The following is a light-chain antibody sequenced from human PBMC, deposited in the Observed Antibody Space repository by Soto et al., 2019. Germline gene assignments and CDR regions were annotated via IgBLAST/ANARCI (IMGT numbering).Light chain of an antibody. Sequence: QSALTQSRSVSGSPGQSVTISCTGTSSDVGSYKYVSWYQHHPGKAPKLMIFDVNKRPSGVPDRFSGSNSGNAASLTISGVQPEDEADYFCCSFVDSDTVLFGGGTKLTVL. CDR1: SSDVGSYKY. J-gene: IGLJ3*02. V-gene: IGLV2-11*01. CDR2: DVN. CDR3: CSFVDSDTVL.